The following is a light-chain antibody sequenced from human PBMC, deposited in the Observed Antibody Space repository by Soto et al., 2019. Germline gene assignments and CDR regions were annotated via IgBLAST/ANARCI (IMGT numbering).Light chain of an antibody. Sequence: EIVVTQSPATLSLSTGERVTVSCRASQNMISELVGYQQKGGHAPRLLIYGASTRAHGSPARFSGSGSETEFTRTISSLQSEDFAVYYGQQYNNWPITVGQGTRLEIK. J-gene: IGKJ5*01. CDR1: QNMISE. V-gene: IGKV3-15*01. CDR2: GAS. CDR3: QQYNNWPIT.